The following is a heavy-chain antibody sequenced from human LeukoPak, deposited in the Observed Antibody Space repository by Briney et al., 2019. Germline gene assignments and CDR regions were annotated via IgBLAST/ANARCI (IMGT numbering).Heavy chain of an antibody. J-gene: IGHJ4*02. V-gene: IGHV1-2*02. CDR1: GYTFTGYY. D-gene: IGHD3-22*01. CDR2: INPNSGGT. CDR3: ARGQYYYDSSGTGYYFDY. Sequence: SVKVSCKASGYTFTGYYMHWVRQAPGQGLEWMGWINPNSGGTTYAQIFQGRVTMTRDTSISTAYMELSRLRSDDTAVYYCARGQYYYDSSGTGYYFDYWGQGTLVTVSS.